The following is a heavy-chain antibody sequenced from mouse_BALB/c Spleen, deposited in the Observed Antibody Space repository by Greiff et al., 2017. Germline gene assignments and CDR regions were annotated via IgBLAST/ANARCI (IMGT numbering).Heavy chain of an antibody. CDR1: GFTFSSYY. V-gene: IGHV5-6-2*01. Sequence: EVQLVESGGGLVKLGGSLKLSCAASGFTFSSYYMSWVRQTPEKRLELVAAINSNGGSTYYPDTVKGRFTISRDNAKNTLYLQMSSLKSEDTALYYCARHGGYDSFAYWGQGTLVTVSA. CDR2: INSNGGST. CDR3: ARHGGYDSFAY. D-gene: IGHD2-2*01. J-gene: IGHJ3*01.